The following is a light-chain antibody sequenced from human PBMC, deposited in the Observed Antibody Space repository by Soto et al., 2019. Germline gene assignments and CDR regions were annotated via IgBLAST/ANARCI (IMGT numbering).Light chain of an antibody. J-gene: IGLJ3*02. V-gene: IGLV2-23*02. Sequence: QSALTQPASVSGSPGQSITISCAGSRGDVGNYDLLSWYQQIPGKAPKLIIFEVNRRPSGVSDRFSGSKSGNTASLTISGLQAEDEADFFCCSYAGNGAWVFGGGTKLTVL. CDR2: EVN. CDR1: RGDVGNYDL. CDR3: CSYAGNGAWV.